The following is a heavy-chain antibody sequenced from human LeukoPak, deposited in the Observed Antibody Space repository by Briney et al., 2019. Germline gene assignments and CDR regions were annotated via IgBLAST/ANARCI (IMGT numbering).Heavy chain of an antibody. CDR3: AKSSGSYPFALFDY. J-gene: IGHJ4*02. Sequence: GGSLRLSCAASGFTFSSYAMSCVRQAPGKGLEWVSAISGRGGSTYYADSVKGRFTISRDNSKNTLYLQMNSLRAEDTAVYYCAKSSGSYPFALFDYWGQGTLVTVSS. CDR2: ISGRGGST. CDR1: GFTFSSYA. V-gene: IGHV3-23*01. D-gene: IGHD1-26*01.